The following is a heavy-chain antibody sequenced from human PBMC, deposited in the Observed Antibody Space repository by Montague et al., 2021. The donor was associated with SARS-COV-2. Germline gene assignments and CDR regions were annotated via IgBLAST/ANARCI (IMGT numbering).Heavy chain of an antibody. D-gene: IGHD3-9*01. Sequence: PALVKPTQTFTLTCTFSGFSLSTSGVGVGWIRQPPGKALEWLAVIYWDDDKSYSPSLKSRRTITKDTSKNQVVLTMTNMDPVVTATYYCAHRRDFRYYAVLSGCDSYYYCYGLDVWGQGTLVTVSS. V-gene: IGHV2-5*02. CDR1: GFSLSTSGVG. CDR3: AHRRDFRYYAVLSGCDSYYYCYGLDV. J-gene: IGHJ6*02. CDR2: IYWDDDK.